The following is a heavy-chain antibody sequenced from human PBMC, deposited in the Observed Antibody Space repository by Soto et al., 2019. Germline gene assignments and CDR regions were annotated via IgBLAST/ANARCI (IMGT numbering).Heavy chain of an antibody. CDR1: GDSFSDYY. D-gene: IGHD6-19*01. CDR2: VFHSVTT. J-gene: IGHJ4*02. Sequence: QVQLQESGPGLVKPSETLTLTCTVSGDSFSDYYWNWIRQVPGKGLEWIGFVFHSVTTSYNPSLKTRVAISDDTSKKQFSLRLTSVTAADTAIYYCARGHYSSGWPIDHWGQGILVTVSS. CDR3: ARGHYSSGWPIDH. V-gene: IGHV4-59*01.